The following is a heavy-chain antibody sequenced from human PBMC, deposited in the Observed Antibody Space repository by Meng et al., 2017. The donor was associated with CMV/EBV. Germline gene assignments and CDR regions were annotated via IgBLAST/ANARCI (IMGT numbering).Heavy chain of an antibody. CDR2: ISAYNGNT. V-gene: IGHV1-18*01. CDR1: CYTFTSYG. Sequence: QVALVQPGADVKKPGASVMVSCKASCYTFTSYGISWVRQAPGQGLEWMGWISAYNGNTNYAQKLQGRVTMTTDTSTGTAYMELRSLRSDDTAVYYCARAWVGEEYYFDYWGQGTLVTVSS. CDR3: ARAWVGEEYYFDY. J-gene: IGHJ4*02. D-gene: IGHD3-10*01.